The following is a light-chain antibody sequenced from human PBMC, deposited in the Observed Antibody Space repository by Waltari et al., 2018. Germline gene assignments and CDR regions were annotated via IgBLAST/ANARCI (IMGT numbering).Light chain of an antibody. V-gene: IGLV2-8*01. CDR1: NSDIGYYNA. J-gene: IGLJ2*01. CDR3: SSYAVSNSHDL. Sequence: QAAPTQPPSVSGSPGQSVTISCTGTNSDIGYYNAVSWYQHHPGRPPKLIIYEVNKRPSGVSDRFSGSKSGNTASLTISGLQTEDEADYYCSSYAVSNSHDLFGGGTRLTVL. CDR2: EVN.